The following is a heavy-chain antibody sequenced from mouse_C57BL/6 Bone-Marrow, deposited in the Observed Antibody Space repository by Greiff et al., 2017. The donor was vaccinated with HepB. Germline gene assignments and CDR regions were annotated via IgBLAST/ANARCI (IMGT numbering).Heavy chain of an antibody. CDR3: AREYSNYDVWFAY. J-gene: IGHJ3*01. V-gene: IGHV14-2*01. CDR1: GFNIKDYY. Sequence: VQLQQSGAELVKPGASVKLSCTASGFNIKDYYMHWVKQRTEQGLEWIGRIDPEDGETKYDPKFQGKATITADTSSNTAYLQLSSLTSEDTAVYYWAREYSNYDVWFAYWGQGTLVTVSA. D-gene: IGHD2-5*01. CDR2: IDPEDGET.